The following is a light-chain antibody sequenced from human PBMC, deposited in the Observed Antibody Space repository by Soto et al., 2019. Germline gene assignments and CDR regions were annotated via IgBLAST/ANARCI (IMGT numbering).Light chain of an antibody. Sequence: DIQMTQSPSSLSASVGDRVTITCRASQGISTYLAWYQQKPGKVPKVLIYAASTLQSGVPSRFSGSGSGTDFTLTISSLQPEDVATYYCQKYNSAPQTFGQGTKVEIK. J-gene: IGKJ1*01. V-gene: IGKV1-27*01. CDR2: AAS. CDR3: QKYNSAPQT. CDR1: QGISTY.